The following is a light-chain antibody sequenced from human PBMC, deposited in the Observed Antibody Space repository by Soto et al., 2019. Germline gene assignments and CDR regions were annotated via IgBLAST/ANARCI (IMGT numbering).Light chain of an antibody. CDR2: DAS. CDR3: QQGGNWPLT. J-gene: IGKJ5*01. Sequence: EIVLTQTPATRSLSPGERATVSCRASQSVSSHLAWYQQKRGQAPRLLIYDASSRASGIPARFSGSGSGTDFTLTISSLEPEDFAVYYCQQGGNWPLTFGQGTRLEIK. CDR1: QSVSSH. V-gene: IGKV3-11*01.